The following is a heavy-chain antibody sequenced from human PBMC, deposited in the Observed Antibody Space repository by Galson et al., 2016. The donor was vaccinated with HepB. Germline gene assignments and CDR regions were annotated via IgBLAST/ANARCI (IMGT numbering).Heavy chain of an antibody. CDR2: IKQDGRET. V-gene: IGHV3-7*03. D-gene: IGHD1-1*01. J-gene: IGHJ6*02. Sequence: SLRLSCAVSGFPFSTFWMSWVRRAPRKGLEWVANIKQDGRETYYVDAVRGRFTISRDNAKNSLFLQMNGLQAEDTAVYFCASIRMLSDNIMKRYFYSHYGLDVWGPEATVTVSS. CDR1: GFPFSTFW. CDR3: ASIRMLSDNIMKRYFYSHYGLDV.